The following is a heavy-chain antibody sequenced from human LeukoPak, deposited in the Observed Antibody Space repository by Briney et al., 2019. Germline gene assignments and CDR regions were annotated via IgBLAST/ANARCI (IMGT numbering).Heavy chain of an antibody. J-gene: IGHJ2*01. D-gene: IGHD1-26*01. CDR2: ISYDGSNK. V-gene: IGHV3-30*18. CDR3: AKGGWELLNWYFDL. CDR1: GFTFSSYG. Sequence: GGSLRLSCAASGFTFSSYGMHWVRQAPGKGLEWVAVISYDGSNKYYADSVKGRFTISRDNSKNTLYLQMNSLRAEDTAVHYCAKGGWELLNWYFDLWGRGTLVTVSS.